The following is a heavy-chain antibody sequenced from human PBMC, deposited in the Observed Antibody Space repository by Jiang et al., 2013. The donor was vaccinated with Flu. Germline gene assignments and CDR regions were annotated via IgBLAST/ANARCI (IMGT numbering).Heavy chain of an antibody. CDR3: ATEVSGHNWFDP. CDR1: GYTLTELS. D-gene: IGHD3-10*01. CDR2: FDPEDGET. J-gene: IGHJ5*02. Sequence: SVKVSCKVSGYTLTELSMHWVRQAPGKGLEWMGGFDPEDGETIYAQKFQGRVTMTEDTSTDTAYMELSSLRSEDTAVYYCATEVSGHNWFDPWGQGTLVTVSS. V-gene: IGHV1-24*01.